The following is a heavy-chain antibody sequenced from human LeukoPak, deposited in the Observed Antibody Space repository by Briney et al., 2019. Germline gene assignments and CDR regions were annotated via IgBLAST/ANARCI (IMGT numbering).Heavy chain of an antibody. J-gene: IGHJ4*02. Sequence: WGVLRLSCAASGFTFSSYSMNWVRQAPGKGLEWVSSISSSSSYIYYADSVKGRFTISRDNAKNSLYLQMNSLRAEDTAVYYCARDPSGIAAAIWGQGTLVTVSS. V-gene: IGHV3-21*01. CDR1: GFTFSSYS. D-gene: IGHD6-13*01. CDR2: ISSSSSYI. CDR3: ARDPSGIAAAI.